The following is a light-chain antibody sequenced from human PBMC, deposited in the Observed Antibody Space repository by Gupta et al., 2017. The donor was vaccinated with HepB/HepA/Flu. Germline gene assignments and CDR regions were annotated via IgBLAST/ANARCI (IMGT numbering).Light chain of an antibody. CDR3: QQRSSWPPIT. V-gene: IGKV3-11*01. Sequence: EIVLRQSPATLSLSPGERATLSCRASQSISTYLAWYQQKPGQAPRLLVHDASNRATGIPARFSGSGSGTDCTLTISSLEPEDFAVYYCQQRSSWPPITFGQGTRLEIK. J-gene: IGKJ5*01. CDR1: QSISTY. CDR2: DAS.